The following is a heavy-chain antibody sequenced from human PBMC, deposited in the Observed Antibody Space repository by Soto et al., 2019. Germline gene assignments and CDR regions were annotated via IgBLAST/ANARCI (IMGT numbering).Heavy chain of an antibody. J-gene: IGHJ4*02. D-gene: IGHD5-12*01. CDR3: AKDLYSGYDYLGSPFDY. V-gene: IGHV3-23*01. CDR2: ISGSGGST. Sequence: GGSLRLSCAASGFTFSSYAMSWVRQAPGKGLEWVSAISGSGGSTYYADSVKGRFTISRDNSKNTLYLQMNSLRAEDTAVYYWAKDLYSGYDYLGSPFDYWGQGTLVTVSS. CDR1: GFTFSSYA.